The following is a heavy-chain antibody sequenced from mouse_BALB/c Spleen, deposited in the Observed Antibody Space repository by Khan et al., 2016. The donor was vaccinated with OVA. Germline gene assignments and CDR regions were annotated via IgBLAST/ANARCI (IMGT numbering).Heavy chain of an antibody. CDR1: GYSITSGYG. V-gene: IGHV3-2*02. CDR2: ISYSGST. D-gene: IGHD1-2*01. J-gene: IGHJ2*01. Sequence: EVQLQESGPGLVKPSQSLSLTCTVTGYSITSGYGWNWIRQFPGNKLEWMGYISYSGSTNYNPSLKSRIPITRDNSKNPSFLQLNSVTTEETATYYSARTARIKYWGQGTTLTVAS. CDR3: ARTARIKY.